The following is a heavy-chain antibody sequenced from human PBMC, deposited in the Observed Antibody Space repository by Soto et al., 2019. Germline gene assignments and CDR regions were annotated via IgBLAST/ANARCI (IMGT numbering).Heavy chain of an antibody. CDR2: IIPIFGTA. Sequence: SVKVSCKASGGTFSSYAISWVRQAPGQGLEWMGGIIPIFGTANYAQKFQGRVTMTTDTSTSTVHMEVRSLRSDDTAFYYCAREGVAPYYYYGMDVWGQGTPVTVSS. J-gene: IGHJ6*02. CDR3: AREGVAPYYYYGMDV. D-gene: IGHD5-12*01. CDR1: GGTFSSYA. V-gene: IGHV1-69*05.